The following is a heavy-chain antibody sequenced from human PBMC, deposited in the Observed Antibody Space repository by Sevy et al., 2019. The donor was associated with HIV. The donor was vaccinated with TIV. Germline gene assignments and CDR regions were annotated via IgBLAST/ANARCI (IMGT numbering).Heavy chain of an antibody. Sequence: SETLSLNCTVSGYSISSGFYWAWIRQPPGKGLEWIGNTHHAAATSYNPSLQSRVTISVDTSKNQFSLTLTSVTAADTAVYYSARDPLGQTPGPDKDYWGQGTLVTVSS. CDR2: THHAAAT. D-gene: IGHD3-16*01. CDR3: ARDPLGQTPGPDKDY. CDR1: GYSISSGFY. J-gene: IGHJ4*02. V-gene: IGHV4-38-2*02.